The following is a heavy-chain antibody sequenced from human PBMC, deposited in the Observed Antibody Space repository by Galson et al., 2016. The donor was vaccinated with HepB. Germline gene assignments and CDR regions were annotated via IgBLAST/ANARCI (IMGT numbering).Heavy chain of an antibody. CDR2: IYYSGNT. J-gene: IGHJ4*02. D-gene: IGHD3-10*01. V-gene: IGHV4-31*11. CDR3: ARDRYYGSGSYSDF. Sequence: TLSLTCAVSGGSISSGGYYWSWIRQVPGKGLEWIGHIYYSGNTYYNPSLRSRVTMSVHTSKNRLSLWLNSVTAADTAVYYCARDRYYGSGSYSDFWGQGTLVTVSS. CDR1: GGSISSGGYY.